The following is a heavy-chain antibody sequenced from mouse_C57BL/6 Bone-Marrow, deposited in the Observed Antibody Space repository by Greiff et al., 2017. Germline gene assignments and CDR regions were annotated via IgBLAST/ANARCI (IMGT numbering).Heavy chain of an antibody. CDR1: GYTFTDYY. Sequence: EVQLQQSGPELVKPGASVKISCKASGYTFTDYYMNWVKQSHGKSLEWIGDINPNNGGTSYNQKFKGKATLTVDTSSSTAYMELRSLTSEDSAVYYCARSGQGPYFDYWGQGTTLTVSS. CDR2: INPNNGGT. D-gene: IGHD3-3*01. V-gene: IGHV1-26*01. CDR3: ARSGQGPYFDY. J-gene: IGHJ2*01.